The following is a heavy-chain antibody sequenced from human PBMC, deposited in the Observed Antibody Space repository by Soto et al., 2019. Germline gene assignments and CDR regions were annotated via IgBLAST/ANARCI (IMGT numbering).Heavy chain of an antibody. D-gene: IGHD3-10*01. Sequence: PSETLSLTCAVYGGSFSGYYWSWIRQPPGKGLEWIGEINHSGSTNYNPSLKSRVTISVDTSKNQFSLKLNSVTAADTAVYYCARDPYYGSGSYLGDWGQGTLVTVSS. CDR1: GGSFSGYY. J-gene: IGHJ4*02. CDR3: ARDPYYGSGSYLGD. V-gene: IGHV4-34*01. CDR2: INHSGST.